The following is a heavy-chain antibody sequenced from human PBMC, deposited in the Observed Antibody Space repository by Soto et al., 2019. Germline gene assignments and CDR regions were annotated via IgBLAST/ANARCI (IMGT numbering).Heavy chain of an antibody. J-gene: IGHJ3*02. Sequence: ASVKVSCKASGYTFTSYGISWVRQAPGQGLEWMGWIGAYNGNTNYAQKLQGRVTMTTDTSTSTAYMELRSLRSDDTAVYYCARDLDIVATRDDAFGIWGQGTMVTVSS. V-gene: IGHV1-18*01. CDR1: GYTFTSYG. D-gene: IGHD5-12*01. CDR3: ARDLDIVATRDDAFGI. CDR2: IGAYNGNT.